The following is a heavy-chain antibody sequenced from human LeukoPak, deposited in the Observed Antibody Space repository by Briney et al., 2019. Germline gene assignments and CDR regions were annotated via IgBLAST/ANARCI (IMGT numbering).Heavy chain of an antibody. D-gene: IGHD3-10*01. CDR2: IYYSGST. Sequence: SETLSLTCTVSGGSINNFYWSWIRQPPGGGLEWIGYIYYSGSTNYNPSLKSRVTISVDTSKNQFSLKLISVTAADTAVYYCARYDGSGSYYIPWWGQGTLVTVSS. J-gene: IGHJ4*02. CDR3: ARYDGSGSYYIPW. CDR1: GGSINNFY. V-gene: IGHV4-59*08.